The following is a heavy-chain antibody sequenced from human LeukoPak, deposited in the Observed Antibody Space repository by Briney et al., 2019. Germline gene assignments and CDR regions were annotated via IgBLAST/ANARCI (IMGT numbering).Heavy chain of an antibody. D-gene: IGHD1-14*01. V-gene: IGHV4-59*01. CDR3: AGMRITTPTVRTLDY. CDR2: IYYTGST. Sequence: SETLSLTCTVSGGSLSTYYWTWLRQPPGKGLEWIGFIYYTGSTNYNPSLKSRVTISVDTSKNQFSLKLSSETAADTAVYYCAGMRITTPTVRTLDYWGEGTLVSVSS. CDR1: GGSLSTYY. J-gene: IGHJ4*02.